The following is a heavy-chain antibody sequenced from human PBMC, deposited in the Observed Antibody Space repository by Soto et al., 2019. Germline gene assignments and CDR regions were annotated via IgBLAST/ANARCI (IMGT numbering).Heavy chain of an antibody. Sequence: GESLKISCQGSGYSFTSYWIGWVRQVPGKGLEWMGIIYPGNSDTRYSPSFQGQVTISADKSVRTAYLQWSSLKASDTAIYYCARRVDAFDVWGQGTMVTVSS. CDR2: IYPGNSDT. CDR1: GYSFTSYW. V-gene: IGHV5-51*01. J-gene: IGHJ3*01. CDR3: ARRVDAFDV.